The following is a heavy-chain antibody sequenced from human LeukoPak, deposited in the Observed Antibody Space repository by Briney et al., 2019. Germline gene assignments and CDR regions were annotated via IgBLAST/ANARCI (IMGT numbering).Heavy chain of an antibody. CDR3: ARDHGGYGPLFDY. Sequence: ASVKVSCKASGYTFTGYYMHWVRQAPGQGLEWMGRINPNSGGTNYAQKFQGRVTMTRDTSISTAYMELSRLRSDDTAVYYCARDHGGYGPLFDYWGQGTLVTVSS. J-gene: IGHJ4*02. CDR1: GYTFTGYY. V-gene: IGHV1-2*06. D-gene: IGHD5-12*01. CDR2: INPNSGGT.